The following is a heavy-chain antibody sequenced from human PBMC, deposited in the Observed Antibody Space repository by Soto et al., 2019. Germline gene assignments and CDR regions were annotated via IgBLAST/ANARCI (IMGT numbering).Heavy chain of an antibody. Sequence: QVQLVQSGAEVKKPGSSVKVSCKASGDTDTNYVISWVRQAPGQGLEWMGGIFPKFGTTYSAQKLQYRLTITADESTSTVYMQLSSLRLYDTAVYYCEAEMTFGKLSVVWGQGTTVTVSS. CDR1: GDTDTNYV. D-gene: IGHD3-16*02. J-gene: IGHJ6*02. CDR2: IFPKFGTT. CDR3: EAEMTFGKLSVV. V-gene: IGHV1-69*01.